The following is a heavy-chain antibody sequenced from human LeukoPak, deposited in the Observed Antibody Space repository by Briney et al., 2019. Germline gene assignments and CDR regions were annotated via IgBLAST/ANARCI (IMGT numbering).Heavy chain of an antibody. CDR3: ARDGRGYDILTGYYHHAFDI. Sequence: RTSETLSLTCTVSGGSISSYYWSWIRQPPGKGLEWIGYIYYSGSTNYNPSLKSRVTISVDTSKNQFSLKLSSVTAADTAVYYCARDGRGYDILTGYYHHAFDIWGQGTMVTVSS. D-gene: IGHD3-9*01. CDR2: IYYSGST. CDR1: GGSISSYY. V-gene: IGHV4-59*01. J-gene: IGHJ3*02.